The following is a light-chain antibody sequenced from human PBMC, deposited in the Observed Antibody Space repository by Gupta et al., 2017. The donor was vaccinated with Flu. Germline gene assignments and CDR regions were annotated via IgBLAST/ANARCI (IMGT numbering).Light chain of an antibody. CDR1: SSDIGGYNY. V-gene: IGLV2-8*01. CDR2: EVN. J-gene: IGLJ3*02. CDR3: SSYAGSNKLWV. Sequence: VTVSCTGTSSDIGGYNYVSLYQQHPGKAPKLMIFEVNKRPSGVPDRFSGSKSGNTASLTVSGLQAEDEADYYCSSYAGSNKLWVFGGGTKVTVL.